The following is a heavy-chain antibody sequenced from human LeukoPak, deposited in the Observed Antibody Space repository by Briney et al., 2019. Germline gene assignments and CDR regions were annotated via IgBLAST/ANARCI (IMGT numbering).Heavy chain of an antibody. V-gene: IGHV4-34*01. Sequence: TSETLSLTCAVYGGSFSGYYWSWIRQPPGKGLEWIGEINHSGSTNYNPSLKSRVTISVDTSKNQFSLKLSSVTAADTAVYYCATLYSSGWYFGSWGQGTLVTVSS. CDR3: ATLYSSGWYFGS. J-gene: IGHJ4*02. CDR1: GGSFSGYY. CDR2: INHSGST. D-gene: IGHD6-19*01.